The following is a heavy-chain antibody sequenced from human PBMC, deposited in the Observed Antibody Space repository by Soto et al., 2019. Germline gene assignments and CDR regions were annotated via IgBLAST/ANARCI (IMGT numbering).Heavy chain of an antibody. V-gene: IGHV3-30-3*01. CDR3: ARDGEVWFGDIVRWFDY. J-gene: IGHJ4*02. CDR2: ISYDGSNK. D-gene: IGHD3-10*01. Sequence: PGGSLRLSCAASGFTFSSYAMHWVRQAPGKGLEWVAVISYDGSNKYYADSVKGRFTISRDNSKNTLYLQMNSLRAEDTAVYYCARDGEVWFGDIVRWFDYWGQGTLVTVSS. CDR1: GFTFSSYA.